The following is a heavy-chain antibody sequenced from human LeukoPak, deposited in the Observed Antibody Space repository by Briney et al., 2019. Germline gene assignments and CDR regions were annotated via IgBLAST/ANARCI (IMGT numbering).Heavy chain of an antibody. J-gene: IGHJ6*03. D-gene: IGHD3-10*01. CDR3: ARCPNYGSGSYYYMDV. CDR2: IYYSGNT. CDR1: GVSISSSNSY. Sequence: SEALSLTCTVSGVSISSSNSYWGWIRQPPGKGLEWIGSIYYSGNTYYNASLKSQVSISIDTSKNQFSLKLSSVTAADTAVYYCARCPNYGSGSYYYMDVWGKGTTVTISS. V-gene: IGHV4-39*01.